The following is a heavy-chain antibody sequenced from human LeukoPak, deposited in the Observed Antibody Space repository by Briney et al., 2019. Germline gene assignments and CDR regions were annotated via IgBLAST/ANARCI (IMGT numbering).Heavy chain of an antibody. D-gene: IGHD1-26*01. CDR2: IIPIFGTA. Sequence: SVKVSCKASGGTFISYAISWVRQAPGQGLEWMGGIIPIFGTANYAQKFQGRVTITADESTSTAYMELSSLRSEDTAVYYCARGLRSYPAALNFDYWGQGTLVTVSS. CDR3: ARGLRSYPAALNFDY. V-gene: IGHV1-69*13. J-gene: IGHJ4*02. CDR1: GGTFISYA.